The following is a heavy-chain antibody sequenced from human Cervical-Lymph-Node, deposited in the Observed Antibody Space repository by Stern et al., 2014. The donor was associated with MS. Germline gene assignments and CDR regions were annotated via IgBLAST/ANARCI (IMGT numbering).Heavy chain of an antibody. CDR1: GGTFSSFS. CDR2: VIPVFGTS. D-gene: IGHD6-19*01. CDR3: ARGRSGPFYSNWFDT. V-gene: IGHV1-69*06. J-gene: IGHJ5*02. Sequence: QMQLVQSGTEVKKPGSSVKISCKASGGTFSSFSLTWVRQAPGQGLEWMGGVIPVFGTSKNAQDFQGRITFTADKSTSTAYMELRSLRSEDTAVYFCARGRSGPFYSNWFDTWGQGTLVTVSS.